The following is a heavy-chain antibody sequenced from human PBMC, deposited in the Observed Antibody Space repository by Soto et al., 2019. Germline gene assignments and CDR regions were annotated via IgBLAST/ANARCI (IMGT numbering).Heavy chain of an antibody. J-gene: IGHJ5*02. V-gene: IGHV3-30-3*01. CDR2: MSYDGSSR. Sequence: GPLRLSCAASGFTFSSFAMRWVRQAPGKGLEWVAVMSYDGSSRYHADSVQGRFTISRDNSKNTLFLQMNSLGVEDTSIYYCARDQKGGYLNWLDPWGQGTLVTVPS. CDR1: GFTFSSFA. D-gene: IGHD2-2*01. CDR3: ARDQKGGYLNWLDP.